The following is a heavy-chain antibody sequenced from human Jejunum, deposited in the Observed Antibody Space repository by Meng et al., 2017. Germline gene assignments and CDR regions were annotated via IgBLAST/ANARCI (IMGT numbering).Heavy chain of an antibody. J-gene: IGHJ4*02. Sequence: ASLKFSCAASGFTSSYVWMNLGRQAPGEWLEWVGRIKSETDGGTRDNAAPVKDRFTISRDDSKNTLYLQMNSLKTEDTAMYYCTTDVTMPIYWGQGTLVTVSS. CDR3: TTDVTMPIY. CDR2: IKSETDGGTR. D-gene: IGHD3-10*01. CDR1: GFTSSYVW. V-gene: IGHV3-15*01.